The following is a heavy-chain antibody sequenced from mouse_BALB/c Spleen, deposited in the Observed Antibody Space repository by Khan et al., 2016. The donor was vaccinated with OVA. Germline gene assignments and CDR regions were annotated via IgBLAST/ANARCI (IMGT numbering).Heavy chain of an antibody. CDR3: ARPPYLSYTLDY. J-gene: IGHJ4*01. CDR2: INTHSGVP. D-gene: IGHD2-10*01. CDR1: GYTFTTAG. V-gene: IGHV9-4*02. Sequence: QIQLVQSGPELKKPGETVRISCKASGYTFTTAGIQWVQKMPGKGLKWIGWINTHSGVPKYAEDFKGRFAFSLETSASTAYLQINNLKNEDTATYFCARPPYLSYTLDYWGQGSSVTVSS.